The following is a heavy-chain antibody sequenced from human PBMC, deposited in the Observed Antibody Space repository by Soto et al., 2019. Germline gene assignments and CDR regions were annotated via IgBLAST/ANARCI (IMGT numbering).Heavy chain of an antibody. Sequence: GGSLRLSCAASGFIFSSFVMHWVRQAPGKGLEWVAVMSYDGSTKFYTDSVKGRFTIARDNSKNILYLQMNSLTIEDTAVFYCARSTSSTLNYYYGMDVWGQGTTVTVSS. CDR3: ARSTSSTLNYYYGMDV. CDR1: GFIFSSFV. V-gene: IGHV3-30*03. CDR2: MSYDGSTK. D-gene: IGHD6-6*01. J-gene: IGHJ6*02.